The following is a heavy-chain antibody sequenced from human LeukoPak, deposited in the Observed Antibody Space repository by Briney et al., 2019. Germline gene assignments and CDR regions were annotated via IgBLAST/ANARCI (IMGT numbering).Heavy chain of an antibody. CDR2: IYTGGST. CDR1: GGSINSYF. Sequence: SETLSLTCTVSGGSINSYFWTWIRQPAGKGLEWIGRIYTGGSTNYNPSLKSRVTISVDTSKNQFSLKLTSVTAADTAVYYCARVGPNWGFKENFDFWGQGTLVTVSS. D-gene: IGHD7-27*01. V-gene: IGHV4-4*07. CDR3: ARVGPNWGFKENFDF. J-gene: IGHJ4*02.